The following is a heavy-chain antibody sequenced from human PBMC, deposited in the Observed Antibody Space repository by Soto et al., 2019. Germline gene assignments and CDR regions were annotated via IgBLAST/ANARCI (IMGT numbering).Heavy chain of an antibody. V-gene: IGHV1-2*04. CDR2: INPNSGGT. CDR1: GYTFTGYY. Sequence: ASVKVSCKASGYTFTGYYMHWVRQAPGQGLEWMGWINPNSGGTNYAQKFQGWVTMTRDTYISTAYMELSRLRSDDTAVYYCARVVPGTDDAFDIWGQGKMVTVSS. D-gene: IGHD1-1*01. J-gene: IGHJ3*02. CDR3: ARVVPGTDDAFDI.